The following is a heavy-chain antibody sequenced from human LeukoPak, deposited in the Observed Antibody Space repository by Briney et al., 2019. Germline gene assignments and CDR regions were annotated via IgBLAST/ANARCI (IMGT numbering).Heavy chain of an antibody. D-gene: IGHD6-13*01. J-gene: IGHJ4*02. Sequence: GASVKVSCKASGYTFTGYYMHWVRQAPGQGLEWMGGIIPIFGTANYAQKFQGRVTITADKSTSTAYMELSSLRSEDTAVYYCARGLAAAESYPDWGQGTLVTVSS. CDR3: ARGLAAAESYPD. CDR2: IIPIFGTA. CDR1: GYTFTGYY. V-gene: IGHV1-69*06.